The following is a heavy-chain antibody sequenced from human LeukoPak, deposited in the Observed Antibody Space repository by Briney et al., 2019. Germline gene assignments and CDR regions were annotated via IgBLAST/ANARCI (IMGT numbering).Heavy chain of an antibody. J-gene: IGHJ4*02. V-gene: IGHV3-23*01. CDR3: AKALSSAIAVAGTRDY. D-gene: IGHD6-19*01. CDR1: GFTFSSYA. Sequence: PGASLRLSCAASGFTFSSYAMSWVRQAPGKGLEWVSAISGSGGSTYYADSVKGRFTISRDNSKNTLYLQMNSLRAEDTAVYYCAKALSSAIAVAGTRDYWGQGTLVTASS. CDR2: ISGSGGST.